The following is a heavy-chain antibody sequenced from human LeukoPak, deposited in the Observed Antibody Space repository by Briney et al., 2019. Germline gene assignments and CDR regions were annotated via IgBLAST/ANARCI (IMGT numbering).Heavy chain of an antibody. D-gene: IGHD1-20*01. CDR2: IRDDRSNK. CDR1: GFTFSSYG. Sequence: PGGSLRLSCAASGFTFSSYGMHWGRQAPGQGLEWVAFIRDDRSNKYYAASVKGRFTISRDNSKNTMYLQMNSLIAEDTAVYYCARLLTAPLYYLGVWGKGTTVTVSS. V-gene: IGHV3-30*02. J-gene: IGHJ6*03. CDR3: ARLLTAPLYYLGV.